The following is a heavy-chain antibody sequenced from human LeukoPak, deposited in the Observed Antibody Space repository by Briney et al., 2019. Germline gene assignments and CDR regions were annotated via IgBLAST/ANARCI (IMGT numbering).Heavy chain of an antibody. CDR2: ISYDGSNK. D-gene: IGHD2-2*01. J-gene: IGHJ4*02. CDR1: GFTFSSYG. V-gene: IGHV3-30*18. Sequence: GGSLRLSCAASGFTFSSYGMHWVRQAPGKGLEWVAVISYDGSNKYYADSVKGRFTISRDNSKNTLYLQMNSLRAEDTAVYYCAKELYYCSSTSCYSPLDYWGQGTLVTVSS. CDR3: AKELYYCSSTSCYSPLDY.